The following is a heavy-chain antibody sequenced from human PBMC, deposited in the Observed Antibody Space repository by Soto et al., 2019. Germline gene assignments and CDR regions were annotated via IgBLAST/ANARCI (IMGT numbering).Heavy chain of an antibody. J-gene: IGHJ6*02. CDR1: GGSFSGYY. Sequence: PSETLSLTCAVYGGSFSGYYWSWIRQPPGKGLEWIGEINHSGSTNYNPSLKSRVTISVDTSKNQFSLKLSSVTAADTAVYYCARYKIYDSSGYMGVRRTKVYYGMDVWGQGTTVTVSS. V-gene: IGHV4-34*01. CDR2: INHSGST. D-gene: IGHD3-22*01. CDR3: ARYKIYDSSGYMGVRRTKVYYGMDV.